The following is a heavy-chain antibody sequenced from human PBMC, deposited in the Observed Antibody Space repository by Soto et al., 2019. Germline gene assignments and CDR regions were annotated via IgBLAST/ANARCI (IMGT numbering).Heavy chain of an antibody. CDR2: IDPSDSYT. J-gene: IGHJ6*02. CDR3: ARHGVDDILTGYYNYYYYGMDV. V-gene: IGHV5-10-1*01. D-gene: IGHD3-9*01. CDR1: GYSFTSYW. Sequence: PGESLKISCKGSGYSFTSYWSSWVRQMPGKGLEWMGRIDPSDSYTNYSPSFQGHVTISADKSISTAYLQWSSLKASDTAMYYCARHGVDDILTGYYNYYYYGMDVWGQGTTVTVSS.